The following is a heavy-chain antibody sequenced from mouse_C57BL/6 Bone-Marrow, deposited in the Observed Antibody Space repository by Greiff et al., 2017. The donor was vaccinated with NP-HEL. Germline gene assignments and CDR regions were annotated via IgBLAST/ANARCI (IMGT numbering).Heavy chain of an antibody. V-gene: IGHV1-53*01. Sequence: QVQLQQSGTELVKPGASVKLSCKASGYTFTSYWMHWVKQRPGQGLEWMGNINPSNGGTNYNEKFKSKATLTVDKSSSTAYMQLSSLTSEDSAVYYCARVLRRYAMDYWGQGTSVTVSS. J-gene: IGHJ4*01. D-gene: IGHD1-1*01. CDR3: ARVLRRYAMDY. CDR1: GYTFTSYW. CDR2: INPSNGGT.